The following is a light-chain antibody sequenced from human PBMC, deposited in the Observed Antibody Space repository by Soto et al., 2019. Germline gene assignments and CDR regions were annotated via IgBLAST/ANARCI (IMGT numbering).Light chain of an antibody. CDR2: DAS. Sequence: DIQMTQSPSTLSASVGDRVTITCRASQSISSWLAWYQQKPGKAPVLLIYDASTLESGVPSRFSGSESGTDFTLTITSLQPEDFATYYCQQGYSNPITLGQGTRLEIK. CDR1: QSISSW. CDR3: QQGYSNPIT. V-gene: IGKV1-5*01. J-gene: IGKJ5*01.